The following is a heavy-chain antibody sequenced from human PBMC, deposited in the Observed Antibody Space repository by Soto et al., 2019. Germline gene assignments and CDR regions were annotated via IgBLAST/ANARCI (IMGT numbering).Heavy chain of an antibody. J-gene: IGHJ6*02. D-gene: IGHD2-15*01. CDR3: ARGRGVVVVAASHDDYYYGMDV. Sequence: ASVKVSCKASGYTFTGYYMHWVRQAPGQGLEWMGWINPNSGGTNYAQKFQGWVTMTRDTSISTAYMELSRLRSDDTAVYYCARGRGVVVVAASHDDYYYGMDVWGQGTTVTVSS. CDR2: INPNSGGT. V-gene: IGHV1-2*04. CDR1: GYTFTGYY.